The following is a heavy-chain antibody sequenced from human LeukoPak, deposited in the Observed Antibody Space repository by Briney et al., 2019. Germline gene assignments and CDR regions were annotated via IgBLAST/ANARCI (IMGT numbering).Heavy chain of an antibody. Sequence: GGSLRLSCAASGFIFSDYYMDWVRQAPGKGLEWVSYISSSGSTISYAESVKDRFTVSRDNARNSVYLQMNSLRAEDTAVYYCARNFYDSSGYYRIDSWGQGTLVTVSS. D-gene: IGHD3-22*01. V-gene: IGHV3-11*01. CDR2: ISSSGSTI. J-gene: IGHJ4*02. CDR3: ARNFYDSSGYYRIDS. CDR1: GFIFSDYY.